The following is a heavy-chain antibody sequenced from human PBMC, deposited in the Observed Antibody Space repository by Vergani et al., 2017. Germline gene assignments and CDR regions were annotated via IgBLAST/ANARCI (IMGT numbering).Heavy chain of an antibody. J-gene: IGHJ4*02. D-gene: IGHD3-16*01. CDR3: AKHFRGWGIDY. V-gene: IGHV3-33*03. CDR1: GFTLSSHA. Sequence: QVQLEESGGGVVQPGRSLRLSRAGSGFTLSSHAMHWVRQAPGKGLEWVAFIWYDGSKEYYVDSVKGRFTLSRDFSKNTLYLQMNSLRTDDTATYYCAKHFRGWGIDYWGQGTQVIVSS. CDR2: IWYDGSKE.